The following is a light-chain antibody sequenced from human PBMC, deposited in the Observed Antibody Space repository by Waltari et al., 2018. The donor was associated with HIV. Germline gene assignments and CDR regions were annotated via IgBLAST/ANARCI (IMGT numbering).Light chain of an antibody. Sequence: QSALTQPASVSGSPGQLITISCTGTSSDVGAYDYVSWYQQHPGKAPKLMIYDVNNRPSGVSHRFSGSKSATTASLTISGLQAEDEADYYCSSYTTSSTYVFGTGTKVTVL. CDR1: SSDVGAYDY. CDR2: DVN. J-gene: IGLJ1*01. CDR3: SSYTTSSTYV. V-gene: IGLV2-14*03.